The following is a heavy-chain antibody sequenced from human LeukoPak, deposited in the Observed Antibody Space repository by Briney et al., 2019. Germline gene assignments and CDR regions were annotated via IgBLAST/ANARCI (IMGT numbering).Heavy chain of an antibody. V-gene: IGHV3-30-3*01. Sequence: PGGSLRLSCAASGFTFSSYAMHWVRQAPGKGLEWVAVISHDGSNKYYADSVKGRFTISRDNSKNTLYLQMNSLRAEDTAVYYCARTRSAFDIWGQGTMVTVSS. CDR2: ISHDGSNK. CDR1: GFTFSSYA. J-gene: IGHJ3*02. CDR3: ARTRSAFDI.